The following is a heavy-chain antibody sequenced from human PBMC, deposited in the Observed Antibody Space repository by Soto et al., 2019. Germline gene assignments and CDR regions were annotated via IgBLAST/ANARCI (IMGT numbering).Heavy chain of an antibody. J-gene: IGHJ6*02. Sequence: ASVKVSCKASGYTFTSYGISWVRQAPGQGLEWMGWFSAYNGNTNYAQKLQGRVTMTTDTSTSTAYMELRSLRSDDTAVYYCARVGGDIVVVVAATPYYYYGMDVWGQGTTVTVSS. V-gene: IGHV1-18*01. CDR2: FSAYNGNT. CDR3: ARVGGDIVVVVAATPYYYYGMDV. D-gene: IGHD2-15*01. CDR1: GYTFTSYG.